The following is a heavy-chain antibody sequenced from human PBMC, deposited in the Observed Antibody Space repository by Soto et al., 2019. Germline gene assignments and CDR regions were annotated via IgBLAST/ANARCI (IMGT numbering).Heavy chain of an antibody. V-gene: IGHV4-59*01. Sequence: SETLSLTCTVSGVSISSYYWSWIRQPPGKGLEWIGSIFYTENTDYNPSLKSRVTISIDTSKKQFSLKLRSVTAADTAVYYCATLDTPFAFDVWGQGAMVTVSS. CDR2: IFYTENT. CDR3: ATLDTPFAFDV. D-gene: IGHD5-18*01. J-gene: IGHJ3*01. CDR1: GVSISSYY.